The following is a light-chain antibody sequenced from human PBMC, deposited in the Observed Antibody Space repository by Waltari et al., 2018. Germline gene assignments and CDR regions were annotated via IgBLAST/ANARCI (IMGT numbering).Light chain of an antibody. CDR1: QTITTY. CDR3: QQSFNTPVA. V-gene: IGKV1-39*01. Sequence: DIQMTQSPSSLSASVGDRVTITCRASQTITTYLNWYLQQPGKAPELLIYGASTLQSGAPSRFSGSGSGTDFTLTISSLQPEDFATYYCQQSFNTPVAFGPGTKLDIK. CDR2: GAS. J-gene: IGKJ3*01.